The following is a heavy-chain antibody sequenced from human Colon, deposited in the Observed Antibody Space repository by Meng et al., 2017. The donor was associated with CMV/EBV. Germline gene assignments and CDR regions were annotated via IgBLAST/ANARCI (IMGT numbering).Heavy chain of an antibody. V-gene: IGHV3-30*02. CDR3: ARGTVGFGERTAYCNAMDV. CDR2: IRSDGSNE. J-gene: IGHJ6*02. Sequence: GESLKISCAASGFTFTYYGMHWVRQAPGKGLEWVSFIRSDGSNEDYTDSVKGRFTISRDNSKLYLQMNSLKVEDTAVYYCARGTVGFGERTAYCNAMDVWGQGTTVTVSS. CDR1: GFTFTYYG. D-gene: IGHD3-10*01.